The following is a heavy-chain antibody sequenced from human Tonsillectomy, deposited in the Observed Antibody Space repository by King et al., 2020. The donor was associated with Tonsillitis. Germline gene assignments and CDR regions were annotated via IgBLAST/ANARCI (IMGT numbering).Heavy chain of an antibody. Sequence: VQLVESRGGLVKPGGSLRLSCAASGFTFSDYYMSWIRQAPGKGLEWGSYISSSGSTIYYADSVKGRFTISRDNAKNSLYLQMNSLRAEDTAVYYCARERITMIVVVNDAFDIWGQGTMVTVSS. CDR2: ISSSGSTI. CDR1: GFTFSDYY. CDR3: ARERITMIVVVNDAFDI. V-gene: IGHV3-11*01. D-gene: IGHD3-22*01. J-gene: IGHJ3*02.